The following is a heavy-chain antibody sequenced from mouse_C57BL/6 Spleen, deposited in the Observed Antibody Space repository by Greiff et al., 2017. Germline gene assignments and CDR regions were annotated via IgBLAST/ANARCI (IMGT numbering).Heavy chain of an antibody. CDR1: GYTFTSYW. D-gene: IGHD1-1*01. Sequence: QVQLQQPGAELVMPGASVKLSCKASGYTFTSYWMHWVKQRPGQGLEWIGEIDPSDSYTNYNQKFKGKSTLTVDKSSSTAYMQLSSLTSEDSAVYYWARGKDYGSPWYFDVWGTGTTVTVSS. CDR3: ARGKDYGSPWYFDV. J-gene: IGHJ1*03. CDR2: IDPSDSYT. V-gene: IGHV1-69*01.